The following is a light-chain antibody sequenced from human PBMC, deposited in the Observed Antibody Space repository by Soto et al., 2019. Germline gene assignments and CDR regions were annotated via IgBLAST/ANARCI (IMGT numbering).Light chain of an antibody. J-gene: IGLJ1*01. CDR1: SSNIGSNT. CDR2: SNN. CDR3: AAWDASLSAGV. Sequence: QSVLTQPPSASGTPGQRVTISCSGSSSNIGSNTVNWYQQLPGTAPKHLIFSNNQRPSGVPDRFSGSKSGTSASLAISGLQPEDEADYYCAAWDASLSAGVFGNGTKLTVL. V-gene: IGLV1-44*01.